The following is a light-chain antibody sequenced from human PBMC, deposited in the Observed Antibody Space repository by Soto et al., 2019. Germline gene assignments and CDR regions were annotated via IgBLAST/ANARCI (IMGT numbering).Light chain of an antibody. J-gene: IGLJ1*01. CDR3: SSYAGRSTYYV. V-gene: IGLV2-23*01. Sequence: QSALTQPASVSGSPGQSITISGTGTSSDVGSYNLVSWYQQHPGKAPKLMIYEGSKRPSGVSNRFSGSKSGNTASLTISGLQAEDEADYYCSSYAGRSTYYVFGTGTKLTVL. CDR1: SSDVGSYNL. CDR2: EGS.